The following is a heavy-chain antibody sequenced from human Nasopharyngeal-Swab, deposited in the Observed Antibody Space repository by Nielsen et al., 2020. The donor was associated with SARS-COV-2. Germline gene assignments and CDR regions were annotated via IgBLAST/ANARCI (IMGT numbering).Heavy chain of an antibody. CDR3: AKKGLRFLEWLLYPDYYYYYYMDV. CDR1: GFTFSSYA. CDR2: ISGSGGST. Sequence: GGSLRLSCAASGFTFSSYAMSWVRQAQGKGLEWVSAISGSGGSTYYADSVKGRLTISRDNSKNTLYLQMNSLRAEDTAVYYCAKKGLRFLEWLLYPDYYYYYYMDVWGKGTTVTVSS. D-gene: IGHD3-3*01. J-gene: IGHJ6*03. V-gene: IGHV3-23*01.